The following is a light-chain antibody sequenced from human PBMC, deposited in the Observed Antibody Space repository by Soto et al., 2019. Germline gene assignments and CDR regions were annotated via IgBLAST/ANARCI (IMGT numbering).Light chain of an antibody. V-gene: IGKV1-5*02. CDR2: EAF. CDR3: LHCHTWW. J-gene: IGKJ3*01. CDR1: QTFYSW. Sequence: MQLTQTPTTLSASVGDTITIISRAGQTFYSWVYRYQQKLGKAAKLLIDEAFTLQSGVSSRFSGNGSGTEFSLTIFCLKADDFGSYYCLHCHTWWFAPGTTVDN.